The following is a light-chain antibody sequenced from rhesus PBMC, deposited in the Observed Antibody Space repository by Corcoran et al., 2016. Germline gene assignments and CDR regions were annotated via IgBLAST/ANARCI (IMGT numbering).Light chain of an antibody. CDR3: QQYSSRPRT. CDR2: KAV. V-gene: IGKV1-22*01. CDR1: QGISSW. J-gene: IGKJ1*01. Sequence: DIQMTQSPSSLSASVGDTVTITCRASQGISSWLAWYKQKPGKAPKLLIYKAVNLQSGVPSRFSGSGSGTDFTLTISSLQSEDFATYYCQQYSSRPRTFGQGTKVEIK.